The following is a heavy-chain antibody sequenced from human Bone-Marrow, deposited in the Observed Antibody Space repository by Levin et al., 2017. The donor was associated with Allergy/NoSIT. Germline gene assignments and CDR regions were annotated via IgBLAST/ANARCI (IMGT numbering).Heavy chain of an antibody. D-gene: IGHD6-13*01. V-gene: IGHV4-39*01. CDR2: IYYRGNT. Sequence: LSQTLSLTCTVSGGSISSSSYYWGWIRQPPGKGLEWIGTIYYRGNTYYNPSLRSRVTISLDTSKNQFSLKLSSVTAADTAVYYCARLTAAAPTSPFDPWGQGTLVTVSS. J-gene: IGHJ5*02. CDR1: GGSISSSSYY. CDR3: ARLTAAAPTSPFDP.